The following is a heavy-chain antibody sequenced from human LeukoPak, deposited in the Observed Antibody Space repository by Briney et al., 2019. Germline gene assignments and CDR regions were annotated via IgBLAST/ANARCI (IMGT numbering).Heavy chain of an antibody. CDR3: AKAQAVAGGRWFDP. CDR1: GFTFSSYA. CDR2: TSGSGGST. J-gene: IGHJ5*02. D-gene: IGHD6-19*01. V-gene: IGHV3-23*01. Sequence: GGSLRLSCAASGFTFSSYAMSWVRQAPGKGLEWVSATSGSGGSTYYADSVKGRFTISRDNSKNTPYLQMNSLRAEDTAVYYCAKAQAVAGGRWFDPWGQGTLVTVSS.